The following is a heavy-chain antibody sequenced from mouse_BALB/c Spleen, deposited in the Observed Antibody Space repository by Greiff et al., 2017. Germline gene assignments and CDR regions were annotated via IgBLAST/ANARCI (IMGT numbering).Heavy chain of an antibody. CDR3: ARSTMITRGYYAMDY. CDR2: ISTYYGNT. J-gene: IGHJ4*01. CDR1: GYTFTDYA. Sequence: QVQLKQSGPELVRPGVSVKISCKGSGYTFTDYAMHWVKQSHAKSLEWIGVISTYYGNTNYNQKFKGKATMTVDKSSSTAYMELARLTSEDSAIYYCARSTMITRGYYAMDYWGQGTSVTVSS. D-gene: IGHD2-4*01. V-gene: IGHV1-67*01.